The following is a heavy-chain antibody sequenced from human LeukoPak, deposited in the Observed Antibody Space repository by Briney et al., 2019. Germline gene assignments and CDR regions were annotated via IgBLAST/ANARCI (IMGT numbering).Heavy chain of an antibody. D-gene: IGHD5-18*01. CDR2: INPNSGGT. V-gene: IGHV1-2*06. CDR1: GYTFTGYY. J-gene: IGHJ4*02. CDR3: ARVGGYSYGYDY. Sequence: ASVKVSCKASGYTFTGYYMHWVRQAPGQGLEWMGRINPNSGGTNYAQKFQGRVTMTRDTSISTAYVELSRLRSDDTAVYYCARVGGYSYGYDYWGQGTLVTVSS.